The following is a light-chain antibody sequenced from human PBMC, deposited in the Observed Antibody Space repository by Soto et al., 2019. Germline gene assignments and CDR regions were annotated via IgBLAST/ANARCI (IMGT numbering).Light chain of an antibody. CDR2: KAS. J-gene: IGKJ2*01. Sequence: DIQMTQSPSTLSASVGDRVTITCRASQSISGWLAWYQQKPGKAPKLLIYKASTLERGVPSRFSGSGSVTEFTLTLCSLQPDDFATYYCQQYDNYPYTFGRGTKLEIK. CDR1: QSISGW. CDR3: QQYDNYPYT. V-gene: IGKV1-5*03.